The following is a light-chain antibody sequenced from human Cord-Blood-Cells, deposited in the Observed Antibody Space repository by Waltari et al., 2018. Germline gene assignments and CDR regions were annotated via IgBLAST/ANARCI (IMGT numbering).Light chain of an antibody. V-gene: IGKV1-39*01. J-gene: IGKJ2*01. CDR2: AAS. CDR3: QQSYSTPYT. Sequence: DIQMTQSPSPLSASVGDSVTLTCRASQSISSYLNWYQQKPGKAPKLLSYAASSLQSGVPSRFSGSGSGTDFTLTISSLQPEDFATYYCQQSYSTPYTFGQGTKLEIK. CDR1: QSISSY.